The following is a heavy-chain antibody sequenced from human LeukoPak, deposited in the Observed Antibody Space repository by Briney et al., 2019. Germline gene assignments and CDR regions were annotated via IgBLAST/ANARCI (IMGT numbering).Heavy chain of an antibody. CDR3: ASLNQKLKGVDAFDI. J-gene: IGHJ3*02. Sequence: PSETLSLTCAVYGGSFNDYYWIWIRQPPGKGLEWIGYIYYSGSTNYNPSLKSRVTISVDTSKNQFSLKLSSVTAADTAVYYCASLNQKLKGVDAFDIWGQGTMVTVSS. V-gene: IGHV4-59*01. CDR2: IYYSGST. CDR1: GGSFNDYY. D-gene: IGHD1-7*01.